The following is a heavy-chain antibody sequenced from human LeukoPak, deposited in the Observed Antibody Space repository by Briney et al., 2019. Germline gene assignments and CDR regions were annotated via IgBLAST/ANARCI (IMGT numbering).Heavy chain of an antibody. D-gene: IGHD2-15*01. CDR2: IKQDGSEK. J-gene: IGHJ4*02. Sequence: PGGSLRLSCAASGFTLSTYWRSWVRQAPGKGLEWVANIKQDGSEKFYVDSVKGRFTISRDNAKSSLYLQMSSLRAEDTAVYYCARDRVAPCCPSSLWGQGGLVTVSS. CDR1: GFTLSTYW. V-gene: IGHV3-7*01. CDR3: ARDRVAPCCPSSL.